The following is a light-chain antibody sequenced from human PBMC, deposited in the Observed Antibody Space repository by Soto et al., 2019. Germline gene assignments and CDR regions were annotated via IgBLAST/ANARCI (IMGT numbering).Light chain of an antibody. CDR2: GAS. CDR1: QSVSSSF. V-gene: IGKV3-20*01. CDR3: QQYVTSPWA. J-gene: IGKJ1*01. Sequence: EIVLTQSPGTLSLSPGERATLSCRASQSVSSSFLAWYQQKPGQAPRLLIYGASNRATGIPDRSSGSGSGTDFTLTISRLEPEDFAVYYCQQYVTSPWAFGQGTKVAIE.